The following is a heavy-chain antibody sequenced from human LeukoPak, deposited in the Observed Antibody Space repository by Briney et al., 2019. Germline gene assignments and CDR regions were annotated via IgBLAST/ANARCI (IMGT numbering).Heavy chain of an antibody. CDR3: ARGAEGIAATDSNFDY. V-gene: IGHV3-20*04. CDR2: INWNGGGT. Sequence: GGSLRLSCAASGFTFDHYAMSRVRQAPGKGLEWVSAINWNGGGTTYADSVKGRFTISRDNAKNSLYLQMNSLRAEDTAVYYCARGAEGIAATDSNFDYWGRGTLVTVSS. J-gene: IGHJ4*02. CDR1: GFTFDHYA. D-gene: IGHD6-13*01.